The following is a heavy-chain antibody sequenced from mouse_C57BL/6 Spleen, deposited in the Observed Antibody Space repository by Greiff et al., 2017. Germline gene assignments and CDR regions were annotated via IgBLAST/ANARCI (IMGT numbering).Heavy chain of an antibody. CDR2: IRSKSNNYAT. V-gene: IGHV10-1*01. Sequence: EVMLVESGGGLVQPKGSLKLSCAASGFSFNTYAMNWVRQAPGKGLEWVARIRSKSNNYATYYADSVKDRFTISRDDSESMLYLQMNNLKTEDTAMYYCVRQGVWYYFDYWGQGTTLTVSS. D-gene: IGHD2-10*02. CDR3: VRQGVWYYFDY. CDR1: GFSFNTYA. J-gene: IGHJ2*01.